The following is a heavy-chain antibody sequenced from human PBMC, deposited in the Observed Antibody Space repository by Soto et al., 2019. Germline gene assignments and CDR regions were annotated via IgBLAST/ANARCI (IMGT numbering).Heavy chain of an antibody. D-gene: IGHD6-19*01. V-gene: IGHV3-23*01. J-gene: IGHJ5*02. CDR2: VSGSGGTT. CDR1: GFTFSSSA. CDR3: ARCTVDTIVTSGWCHYLDP. Sequence: EVQLLDSGGGLVQPGGSLRLSCAASGFTFSSSAMSWVRQAPGKGLEWVSAVSGSGGTTYYADSVRGRFTISRDNSKNTLYLQMNSLRAEDRAIYCCARCTVDTIVTSGWCHYLDPWGQGTLVTVSS.